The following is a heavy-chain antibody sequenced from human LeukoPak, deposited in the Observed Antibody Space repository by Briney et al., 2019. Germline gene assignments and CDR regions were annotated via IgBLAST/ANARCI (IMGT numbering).Heavy chain of an antibody. CDR1: GYTLTELS. CDR3: AKRTPYYDILTGYYYFDY. D-gene: IGHD3-9*01. V-gene: IGHV1-24*01. Sequence: ASVKVSCKVSGYTLTELSMHWVRQAPGKGLEWIGGFDPEDGETIYAQKFQGRVTMTEDTSTDTAYMELSSLRSEDTAVYYCAKRTPYYDILTGYYYFDYWGQGTLVTVSS. J-gene: IGHJ4*02. CDR2: FDPEDGET.